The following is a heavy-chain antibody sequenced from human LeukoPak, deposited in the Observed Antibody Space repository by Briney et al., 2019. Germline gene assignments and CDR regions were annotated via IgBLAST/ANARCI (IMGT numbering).Heavy chain of an antibody. CDR2: ISYDGSNK. D-gene: IGHD4-17*01. CDR1: GFIFSNYV. CDR3: AKDHYGDFFGFDY. J-gene: IGHJ4*02. V-gene: IGHV3-30*18. Sequence: PGVSLRLSCAASGFIFSNYVMHRVRQAPGQGLEWVAVISYDGSNKNYADYVKGRFTISRDNSKNTLYLQMNSLRAEDTAVYYCAKDHYGDFFGFDYWGQGTLVTVSS.